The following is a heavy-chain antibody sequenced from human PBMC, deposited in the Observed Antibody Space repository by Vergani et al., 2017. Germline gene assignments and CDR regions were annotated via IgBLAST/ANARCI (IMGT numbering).Heavy chain of an antibody. CDR1: GFTLSNYD. CDR2: IQFDGSNQ. Sequence: VQLVESGGGLVQPGGSLRLSCATSGFTLSNYDMQWIRQGPGKGLEFVAFIQFDGSNQYYADSVKGRFTLSRDFSKNTLYLQMNSLRTDDTATYYCAKHFRGWSIDYWGQGTQVIVSS. CDR3: AKHFRGWSIDY. D-gene: IGHD3-3*01. V-gene: IGHV3-30*02. J-gene: IGHJ4*02.